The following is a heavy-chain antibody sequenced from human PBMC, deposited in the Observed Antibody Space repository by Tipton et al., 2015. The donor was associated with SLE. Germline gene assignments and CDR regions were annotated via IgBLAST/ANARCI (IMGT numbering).Heavy chain of an antibody. CDR2: VYYTGNT. CDR1: GDSISSSSYY. CDR3: ARDEYRYDTTGYHLLGHFDF. V-gene: IGHV4-39*07. Sequence: TLSPTCIVSGDSISSSSYYWGWIRQPPGKGLEWVGTVYYTGNTFYNPSLKSRVTISADTSKNQFSLNLSSVTAADTAVYYCARDEYRYDTTGYHLLGHFDFWGQGTLVTVSS. D-gene: IGHD3-22*01. J-gene: IGHJ4*02.